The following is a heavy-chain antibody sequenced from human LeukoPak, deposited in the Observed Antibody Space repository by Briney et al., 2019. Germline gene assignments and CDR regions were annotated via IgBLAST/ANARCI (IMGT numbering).Heavy chain of an antibody. CDR1: GYTFTSYY. D-gene: IGHD3-10*01. V-gene: IGHV1-46*01. CDR2: INPSGGST. Sequence: GASVKVSCKASGYTFTSYYMHWVRQAPGQGLEWMGIINPSGGSTSYAQKFQGRVTMTRDTSTSTVYMELSSLRSEDTAVYYCARAGITMVRGVLGGRTNWFDPWGQGTLVTVSS. J-gene: IGHJ5*02. CDR3: ARAGITMVRGVLGGRTNWFDP.